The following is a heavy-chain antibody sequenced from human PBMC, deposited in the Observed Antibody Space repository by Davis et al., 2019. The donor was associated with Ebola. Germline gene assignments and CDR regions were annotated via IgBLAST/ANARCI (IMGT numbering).Heavy chain of an antibody. CDR2: ISYDGSNK. J-gene: IGHJ1*01. CDR1: GFIFSNCG. V-gene: IGHV3-30*18. CDR3: AKRGPPGIAAHHFQH. D-gene: IGHD6-13*01. Sequence: GESLKISCAASGFIFSNCGMHWVRQAPGKGLEWVAVISYDGSNKYYADSVKGRFTISRDNSKNTLYLQMNSLRAEDTAVYYCAKRGPPGIAAHHFQHWGQGTLVTVSS.